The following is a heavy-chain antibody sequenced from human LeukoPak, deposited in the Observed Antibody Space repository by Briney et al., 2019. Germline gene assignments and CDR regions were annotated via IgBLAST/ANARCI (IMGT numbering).Heavy chain of an antibody. Sequence: PSQTLSLTCTVSGGSISSGDYYWNWIRQPPGKGLEWIGDIYYSGSTHYNPSHKSRVIISVDTSKNQFSLKLSSVTAADTAVYYCARGTSTVTYYYYYYMDVWGKGTTVTVSS. D-gene: IGHD4-17*01. CDR3: ARGTSTVTYYYYYYMDV. V-gene: IGHV4-30-4*08. J-gene: IGHJ6*03. CDR1: GGSISSGDYY. CDR2: IYYSGST.